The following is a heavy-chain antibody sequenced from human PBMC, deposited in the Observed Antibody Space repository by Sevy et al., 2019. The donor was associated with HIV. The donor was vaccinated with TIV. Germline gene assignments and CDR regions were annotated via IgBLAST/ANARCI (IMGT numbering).Heavy chain of an antibody. CDR2: IYTSGST. V-gene: IGHV4-4*07. CDR3: ARAQGGAVTTRGAFDI. Sequence: SETLSLTCTVSGGSISSYYWSWIRQPAGKGLEWIGRIYTSGSTNYNPSLKSRVTMSVDTSKNQFSLKLSSVTAADTVVYYCARAQGGAVTTRGAFDIWGQGTMVTVSS. D-gene: IGHD4-17*01. CDR1: GGSISSYY. J-gene: IGHJ3*02.